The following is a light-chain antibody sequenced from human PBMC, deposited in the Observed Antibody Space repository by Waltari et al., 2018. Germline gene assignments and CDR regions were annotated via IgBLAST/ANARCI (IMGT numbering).Light chain of an antibody. V-gene: IGLV3-25*03. CDR2: QDT. J-gene: IGLJ2*01. CDR3: QSAASSGLSVV. Sequence: SFELTQTPSVSVSPGQTARITCSGDAFPNQTTYWYQQKPGQAPLLLIFQDTERPSGIPDRFSGSTSGTTVRLTISGVLAEDEADYYCQSAASSGLSVVFGGGTKLTVL. CDR1: AFPNQT.